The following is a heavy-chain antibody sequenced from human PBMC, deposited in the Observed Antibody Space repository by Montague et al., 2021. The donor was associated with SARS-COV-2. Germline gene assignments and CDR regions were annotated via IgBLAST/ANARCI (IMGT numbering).Heavy chain of an antibody. Sequence: SETLSLTCAVSGGSIRNYNWSWIRQPPGKGLEWIGYVYYTGSTNYNPSLKSRVTISIDTSKNQFSLRVTSVTAADTAKYYCASHMADDFGLLDYWGQGTLVTVSS. CDR2: VYYTGST. CDR1: GGSIRNYN. D-gene: IGHD3/OR15-3a*01. J-gene: IGHJ4*02. V-gene: IGHV4-59*12. CDR3: ASHMADDFGLLDY.